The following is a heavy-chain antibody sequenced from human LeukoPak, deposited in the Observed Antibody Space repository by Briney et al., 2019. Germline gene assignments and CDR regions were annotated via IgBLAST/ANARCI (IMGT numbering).Heavy chain of an antibody. Sequence: ASVNVSCKSSGYTFTSYDINWVRQATGQGLEWMGWMNPNSGNTAYAQKFQGRVTMSRDTSTSTAYMELSSLRSEDTAVYYCARLPKYSRPLDYWGQGTLVTVSS. CDR2: MNPNSGNT. V-gene: IGHV1-8*01. CDR3: ARLPKYSRPLDY. CDR1: GYTFTSYD. J-gene: IGHJ4*02. D-gene: IGHD6-6*01.